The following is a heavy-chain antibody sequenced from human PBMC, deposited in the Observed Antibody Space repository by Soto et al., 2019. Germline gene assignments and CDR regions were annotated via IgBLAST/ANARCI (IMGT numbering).Heavy chain of an antibody. CDR2: IYYSGRT. Sequence: SETLSLTCAVSSYSIGSSNCWCLIRQPPGNRLEWIVYIYYSGRTYYNSSLKSRVIMSVDTSKNQFSLKLSSVTAVDTAVYYCARKNGVLDALDIWGQGTMVT. J-gene: IGHJ3*02. V-gene: IGHV4-28*01. CDR3: ARKNGVLDALDI. CDR1: SYSIGSSNC. D-gene: IGHD4-17*01.